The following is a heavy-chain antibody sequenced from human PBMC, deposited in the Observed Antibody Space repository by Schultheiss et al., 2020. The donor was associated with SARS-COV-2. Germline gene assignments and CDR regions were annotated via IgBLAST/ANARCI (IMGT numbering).Heavy chain of an antibody. J-gene: IGHJ6*02. Sequence: GGSLRLSCTASGFTFGDYALSWVRQAPGKGLEWVGFIRSKAYGGTTEYAASVKGRFTISRDDSKSIAYLQMNSLKTEDTAVYYCTRDTGLWSGYSYYYYGMDVWGQGTTVTVSS. CDR2: IRSKAYGGTT. CDR1: GFTFGDYA. CDR3: TRDTGLWSGYSYYYYGMDV. V-gene: IGHV3-49*04. D-gene: IGHD3-3*01.